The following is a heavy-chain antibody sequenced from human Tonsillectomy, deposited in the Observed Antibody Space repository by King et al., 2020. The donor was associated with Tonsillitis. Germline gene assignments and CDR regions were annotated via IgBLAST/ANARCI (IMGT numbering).Heavy chain of an antibody. J-gene: IGHJ5*02. CDR1: GDSITSGDYY. D-gene: IGHD3-16*01. CDR2: THSSGNT. V-gene: IGHV4-30-4*01. CDR3: ARVYEGWTWFDP. Sequence: QLQESGPGLVKPSQTLSLTCTVSGDSITSGDYYWSWIRQSPGKGLEWIAYTHSSGNTYYSPSLKSRVTISTDTSRNQFSLELRSVTAADTAVYYCARVYEGWTWFDPWGQGTLVTVPP.